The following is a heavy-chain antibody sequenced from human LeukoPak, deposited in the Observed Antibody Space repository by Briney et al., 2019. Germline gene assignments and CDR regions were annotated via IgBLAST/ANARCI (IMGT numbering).Heavy chain of an antibody. CDR2: ITTNGAST. V-gene: IGHV3-23*01. CDR1: GFTFNNYA. CDR3: AKEALGYFDH. Sequence: HPGGSLRLSCAASGFTFNNYAMSWVRQAPGKGLEWVSAITTNGASTYYGDSVRGRFTISRDNSKNTLHLQMNSLRAEDTAVYYCAKEALGYFDHWGQGTLVTVSS. J-gene: IGHJ4*02.